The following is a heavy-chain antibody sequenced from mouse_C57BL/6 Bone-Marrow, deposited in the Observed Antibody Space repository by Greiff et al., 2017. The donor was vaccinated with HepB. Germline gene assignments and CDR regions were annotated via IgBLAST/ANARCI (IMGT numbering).Heavy chain of an antibody. Sequence: EVNLVESGGGLVQPGGSLKLSCAASGFTFSDYYMYWVRQTPEKRLEWVAYISNGGGSTYYPDTVKGRFTISRDNAKNTLYLQMSRLKSEDTAMYYCATFYYGNYDYAMDYWGQGTSVTVSS. CDR3: ATFYYGNYDYAMDY. CDR1: GFTFSDYY. CDR2: ISNGGGST. V-gene: IGHV5-12*01. J-gene: IGHJ4*01. D-gene: IGHD2-1*01.